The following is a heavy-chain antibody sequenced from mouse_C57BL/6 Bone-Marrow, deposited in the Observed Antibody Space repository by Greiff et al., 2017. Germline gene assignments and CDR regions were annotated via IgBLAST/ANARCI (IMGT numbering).Heavy chain of an antibody. CDR1: GFHIKDDY. V-gene: IGHV14-4*01. CDR3: TPYDDSYAY. J-gene: IGHJ3*01. Sequence: VQLQQSGAELVRPGASVKLSCTASGFHIKDDYMNWVKQRPEQGLEWIGWIDPEDGDTEYDSKFQGTATFTVDTSSNTAYLQLSSLTSEDTAVCYCTPYDDSYAYWGQGSLVTVSA. D-gene: IGHD2-13*01. CDR2: IDPEDGDT.